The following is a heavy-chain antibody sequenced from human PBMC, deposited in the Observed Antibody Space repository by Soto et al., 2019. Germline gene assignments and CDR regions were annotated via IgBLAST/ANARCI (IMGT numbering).Heavy chain of an antibody. CDR1: GYTFTSYD. J-gene: IGHJ6*02. Sequence: ASVKVSCKASGYTFTSYDINWVRQATGQGLEWMGWVNPNSGNTGYAQKFQGRVTMTRNTSISTAYMELSSLRSEDTAVYYCASIRDYGGNTRKYYYYGMDVWGQGTTVTVSS. CDR3: ASIRDYGGNTRKYYYYGMDV. V-gene: IGHV1-8*01. D-gene: IGHD4-17*01. CDR2: VNPNSGNT.